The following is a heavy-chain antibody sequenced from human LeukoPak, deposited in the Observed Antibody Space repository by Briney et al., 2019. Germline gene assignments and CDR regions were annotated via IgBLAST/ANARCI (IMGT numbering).Heavy chain of an antibody. J-gene: IGHJ6*03. V-gene: IGHV3-21*01. CDR2: ISSSSSYI. CDR1: GFTFSSYS. Sequence: GGSLRLSCAASGFTFSSYSMNWVRQAPGKGLEWVSSISSSSSYIYYADSVKGRFTISRDNAKNSLYLQMNSLRAEDTAVYYCVRGSLASGVVVYYYYYLDVWGKGTTVTVSS. CDR3: VRGSLASGVVVYYYYYLDV. D-gene: IGHD3-3*01.